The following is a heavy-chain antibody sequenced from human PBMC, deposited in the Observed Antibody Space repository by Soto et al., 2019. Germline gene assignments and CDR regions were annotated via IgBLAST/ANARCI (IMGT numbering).Heavy chain of an antibody. D-gene: IGHD3-22*01. CDR1: GGSISSGGYS. J-gene: IGHJ4*02. V-gene: IGHV4-30-2*01. Sequence: SETLSLTCAVSGGSISSGGYSWSWIRQPPGKGLGWIGYSYHSGSTYYNPSLKSRVTISVDRSKNQFSLKLSSVTAADTAVYYCARGEAYYDAQGGANFEYWGQGTLVTVSS. CDR2: SYHSGST. CDR3: ARGEAYYDAQGGANFEY.